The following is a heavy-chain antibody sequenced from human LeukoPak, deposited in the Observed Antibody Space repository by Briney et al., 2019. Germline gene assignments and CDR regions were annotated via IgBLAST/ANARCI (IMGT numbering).Heavy chain of an antibody. D-gene: IGHD1-26*01. CDR3: AREVGATRLFDY. CDR1: GFTFSSYS. V-gene: IGHV3-21*01. Sequence: PGGSLRLSCAASGFTFSSYSMNWVRQAPGKGLEWASSISSSSSYIYYADSVKGRFTISRDNAKNSLYLQMNSLRAEDTAVYYCAREVGATRLFDYWGQGTLVTVSS. J-gene: IGHJ4*02. CDR2: ISSSSSYI.